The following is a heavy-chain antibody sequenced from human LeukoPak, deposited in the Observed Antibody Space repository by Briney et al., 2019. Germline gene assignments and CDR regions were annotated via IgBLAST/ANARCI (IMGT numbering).Heavy chain of an antibody. CDR2: ISYDGSNK. CDR3: ARADIVVVPAALENVYYYGMDV. V-gene: IGHV3-30-3*01. CDR1: GFTFSSYA. D-gene: IGHD2-2*01. Sequence: GGSLRLSCAASGFTFSSYAMHWVRQAPGKGLEWVAVISYDGSNKYYADSVKGRFTISRDNSKNTLYLQMNSLRAEDTAVYYCARADIVVVPAALENVYYYGMDVWGQGTTVTVSS. J-gene: IGHJ6*02.